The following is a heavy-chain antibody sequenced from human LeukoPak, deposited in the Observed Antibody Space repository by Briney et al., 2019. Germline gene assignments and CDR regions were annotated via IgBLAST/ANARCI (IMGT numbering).Heavy chain of an antibody. CDR2: INWNGGST. V-gene: IGHV3-20*01. Sequence: GGSLRLSCAASGFTFDDYGMSWVRQAPGKGLEWVSGINWNGGSTGYADSVKGRFTISRDNAKNSLYLQMNSLTAEDTALYHCARDRSYGSFDFWGQGILVTVSS. CDR1: GFTFDDYG. CDR3: ARDRSYGSFDF. D-gene: IGHD5-18*01. J-gene: IGHJ4*02.